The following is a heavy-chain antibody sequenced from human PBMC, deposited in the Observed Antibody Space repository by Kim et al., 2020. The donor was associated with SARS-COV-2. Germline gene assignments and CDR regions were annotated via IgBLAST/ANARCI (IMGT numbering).Heavy chain of an antibody. CDR1: GYTFTRYA. CDR3: ARDLRAFYAGSYYTVFDY. CDR2: INTNTGNP. Sequence: ASVKVSCKASGYTFTRYAMNWVRQAPGQGLEWMGWINTNTGNPTYAQGFTGRFVFSLDTSVSTTYLQISRLKAEDTAVYYCARDLRAFYAGSYYTVFDYWGQGTLVTVSS. J-gene: IGHJ4*02. D-gene: IGHD3-10*01. V-gene: IGHV7-4-1*02.